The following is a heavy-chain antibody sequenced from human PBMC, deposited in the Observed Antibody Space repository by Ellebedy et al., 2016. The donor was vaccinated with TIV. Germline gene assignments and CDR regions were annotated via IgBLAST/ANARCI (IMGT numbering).Heavy chain of an antibody. Sequence: GGSLRLSCAASGFTFRKYAISWVRQAPGQGLEWVAAISGSGGSTYYADSVKGRFTISRDTSTSSLYLQMNSLRAEDTAIYYCAKFYGDYHPYYFDYWGQGTLVTVSS. V-gene: IGHV3-23*01. CDR1: GFTFRKYA. CDR3: AKFYGDYHPYYFDY. J-gene: IGHJ4*02. D-gene: IGHD4-17*01. CDR2: ISGSGGST.